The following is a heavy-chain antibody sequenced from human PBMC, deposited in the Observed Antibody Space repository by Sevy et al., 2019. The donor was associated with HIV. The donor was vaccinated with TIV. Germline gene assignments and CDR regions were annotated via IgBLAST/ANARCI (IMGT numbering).Heavy chain of an antibody. Sequence: SDTLSLTCSVSGGSISSYFWTWVRQSPGKGLEWIGNIYFTGNTDYSPSLKSRVTLSLDTSKSQFSLTLKSVTAADTAIYFCARDSTTRPRVLDYWGQGTLVTVSS. CDR2: IYFTGNT. CDR3: ARDSTTRPRVLDY. J-gene: IGHJ4*02. V-gene: IGHV4-59*01. D-gene: IGHD1-1*01. CDR1: GGSISSYF.